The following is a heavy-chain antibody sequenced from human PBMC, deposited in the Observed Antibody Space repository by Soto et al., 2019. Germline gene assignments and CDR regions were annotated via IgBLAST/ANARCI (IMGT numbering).Heavy chain of an antibody. CDR1: GFTFRSHG. CDR2: ISFDGSNK. V-gene: IGHV3-30*03. CDR3: GRAGGYDPFSGHYKFGMDV. Sequence: QVQLVESGGGVVQPGRSLRLSCTASGFTFRSHGMHWVRQTPGKGLEWLAVISFDGSNKYYADSVKGRFTISRDNFNNTLFFPKNRLKPEDTAEFYWGRAGGYDPFSGHYKFGMDVWGQGTTVIVSS. D-gene: IGHD6-25*01. J-gene: IGHJ6*02.